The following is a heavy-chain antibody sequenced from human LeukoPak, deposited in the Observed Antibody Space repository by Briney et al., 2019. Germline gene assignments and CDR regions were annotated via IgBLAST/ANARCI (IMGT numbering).Heavy chain of an antibody. CDR1: GYTFTSYG. D-gene: IGHD6-13*01. V-gene: IGHV1-18*01. CDR2: ISAYNGNT. J-gene: IGHJ4*02. Sequence: ASVNVSCKASGYTFTSYGTSWVRQAPGQGLEWMGWISAYNGNTNYAQKLQGRVTMTTDTSTSTAYMELRSLRSDDTAVCYCAREAGGIAAAGIYYFDYWGQGTLVTVSS. CDR3: AREAGGIAAAGIYYFDY.